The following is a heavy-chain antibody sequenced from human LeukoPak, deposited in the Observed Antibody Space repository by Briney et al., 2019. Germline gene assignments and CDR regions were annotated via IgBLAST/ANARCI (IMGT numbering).Heavy chain of an antibody. CDR3: ARDLTTVRGEYYFDY. J-gene: IGHJ4*02. Sequence: GGSLRLSCVVSGFTFNNAWISWVRQAPGKGLEWVAVISYDGSNKYYADSVKGRFTISRDNSKNTLYLQMNSLRAEDTAVYYCARDLTTVRGEYYFDYWGQGTLVTVSS. D-gene: IGHD3-10*01. CDR1: GFTFNNAW. V-gene: IGHV3-30-3*01. CDR2: ISYDGSNK.